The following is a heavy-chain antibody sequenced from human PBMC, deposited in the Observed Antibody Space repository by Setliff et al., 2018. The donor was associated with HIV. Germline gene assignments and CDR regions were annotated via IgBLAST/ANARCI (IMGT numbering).Heavy chain of an antibody. CDR3: ARGKTWLRFLDY. CDR2: ISAYSGDT. D-gene: IGHD5-12*01. J-gene: IGHJ4*02. Sequence: ASVKVSCKASGYPFSGYGISWVRQAPGQGLEWMGWISAYSGDTNSAQRFQGRVTMTTDTSTSTAYMELRSLRSDDTAVYYCARGKTWLRFLDYWGQGTLVTVSS. CDR1: GYPFSGYG. V-gene: IGHV1-18*01.